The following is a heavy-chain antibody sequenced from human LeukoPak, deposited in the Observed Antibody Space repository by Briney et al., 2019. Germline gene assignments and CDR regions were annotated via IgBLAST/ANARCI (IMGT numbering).Heavy chain of an antibody. J-gene: IGHJ6*02. CDR2: IIPILGIA. Sequence: GASVKVSCKASGYTFTGYYMHWVRQAPGQGLEWMGRIIPILGIANYAQKFQGRVTITADKSTSTAYMELSSLRSEDTAVYYCARASIPNNYYDSSGYSFYYYYYGMDVWGQGTTVTVSS. CDR3: ARASIPNNYYDSSGYSFYYYYYGMDV. CDR1: GYTFTGYY. V-gene: IGHV1-69*04. D-gene: IGHD3-22*01.